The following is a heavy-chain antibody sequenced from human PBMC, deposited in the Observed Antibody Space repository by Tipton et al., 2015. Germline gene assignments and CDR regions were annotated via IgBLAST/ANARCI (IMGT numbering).Heavy chain of an antibody. J-gene: IGHJ4*02. V-gene: IGHV4-34*01. CDR3: ARHKDSGTYPLDY. D-gene: IGHD3-10*01. CDR1: GGSFSGYY. Sequence: TLSLTCAVYGGSFSGYYWTWIRQPPGKGLEWIGEINHSGGTKYNPSLKSRVTMSVDTSKNQISLTLTSVTAADTAVYYCARHKDSGTYPLDYWGQGILVTVSS. CDR2: INHSGGT.